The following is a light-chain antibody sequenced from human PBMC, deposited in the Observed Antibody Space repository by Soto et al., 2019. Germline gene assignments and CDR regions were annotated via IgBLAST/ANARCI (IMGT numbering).Light chain of an antibody. Sequence: EIVLTQSPGTLSLSPGERATLSCRASQSVSSSFLAWYQQKPGQAPRLLIYGASSRATGIPDRFSGSGSGKGFPIIISRLEPEDFAVYYCQQYDSPPSTFGPGTKVDIK. CDR2: GAS. CDR1: QSVSSSF. V-gene: IGKV3-20*01. CDR3: QQYDSPPST. J-gene: IGKJ3*01.